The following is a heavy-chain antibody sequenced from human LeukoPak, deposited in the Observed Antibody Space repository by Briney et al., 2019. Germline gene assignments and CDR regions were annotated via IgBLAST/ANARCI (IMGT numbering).Heavy chain of an antibody. CDR1: GYTFTGYY. Sequence: GASVKVSCKSSGYTFTGYYIHWVRQAPGQGLEWMGWINPNSGGTNYAQKFQGRVTMTRDTSISTAYMELSRLRSDVTAVYYCARSVYFDWLSLNWGQGTLVTVSS. CDR3: ARSVYFDWLSLN. D-gene: IGHD3-9*01. V-gene: IGHV1-2*02. J-gene: IGHJ4*02. CDR2: INPNSGGT.